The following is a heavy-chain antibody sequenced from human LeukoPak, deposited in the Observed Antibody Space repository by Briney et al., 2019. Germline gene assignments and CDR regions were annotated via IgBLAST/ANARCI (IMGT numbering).Heavy chain of an antibody. D-gene: IGHD6-19*01. Sequence: GGSLRLSCAASGFTFSGSAMHWVRQASGKGLEWVGRIRSKANSYATAYAASVKGRFTISRDDSKNTAYLQMNSLKTEDTAVYYCARDLFFSDAGYSSGWRAEYFHHWGQGTLVTVSS. CDR2: IRSKANSYAT. CDR1: GFTFSGSA. CDR3: ARDLFFSDAGYSSGWRAEYFHH. V-gene: IGHV3-73*01. J-gene: IGHJ1*01.